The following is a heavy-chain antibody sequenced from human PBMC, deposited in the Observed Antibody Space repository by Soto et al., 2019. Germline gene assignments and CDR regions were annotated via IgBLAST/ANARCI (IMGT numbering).Heavy chain of an antibody. CDR1: GGSFDDFY. CDR2: ISHDGGT. V-gene: IGHV4-34*01. CDR3: ARGQLVWYGDLTPYHRDMDV. D-gene: IGHD3-10*01. J-gene: IGHJ6*02. Sequence: SETLSLTCAFYGGSFDDFYWSWVRQSPGKGLEWVGEISHDGGTNYSPSLASRVSISVDTSKNQFSLHLRSVTAADTGLYYCARGQLVWYGDLTPYHRDMDVWGQGTTVTISS.